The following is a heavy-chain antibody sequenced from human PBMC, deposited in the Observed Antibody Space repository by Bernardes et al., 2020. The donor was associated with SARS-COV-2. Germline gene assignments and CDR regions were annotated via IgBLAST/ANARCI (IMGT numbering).Heavy chain of an antibody. D-gene: IGHD1-26*01. CDR2: INPNNCDT. Sequence: ASVKVSCKASGYTFTSYYIHWVRQAPGQGLEWMGWINPNNCDTQYSLTFEGRVTMTRDTSITSVYIDLTGLTSDDTAVYYCARDLVGYRNWLDPWGPGTLVTVSS. CDR3: ARDLVGYRNWLDP. J-gene: IGHJ5*02. CDR1: GYTFTSYY. V-gene: IGHV1-2*02.